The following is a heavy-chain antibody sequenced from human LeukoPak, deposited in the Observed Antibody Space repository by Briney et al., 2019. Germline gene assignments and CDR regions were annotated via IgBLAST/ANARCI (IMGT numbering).Heavy chain of an antibody. CDR3: ARHAGLYIAAAGTFDY. V-gene: IGHV4-30-2*03. J-gene: IGHJ4*02. D-gene: IGHD6-13*01. CDR2: IYYSGST. CDR1: GGSISSGGYS. Sequence: SETLSLTCAVSGGSISSGGYSWSWIRQPPGKGLEWIGYIYYSGSTYYNPSLKSRVTISVDTSKNQFSLKLSSVTAADTAVYYRARHAGLYIAAAGTFDYWGQGTLVTVSS.